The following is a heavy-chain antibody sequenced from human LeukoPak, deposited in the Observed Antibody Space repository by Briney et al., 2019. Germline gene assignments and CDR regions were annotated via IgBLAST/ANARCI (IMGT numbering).Heavy chain of an antibody. CDR1: GYTFTSFH. D-gene: IGHD4-17*01. CDR2: IIPIFGTA. J-gene: IGHJ4*02. CDR3: ARGKSDGDYVFFDY. V-gene: IGHV1-69*13. Sequence: SVKVSCMTSGYTFTSFHMHWVRQAPGQGLEWMGGIIPIFGTANYAQKFQGRVTITADESTSTAYMELSSLRSEDTAVYYCARGKSDGDYVFFDYWGQGTLVTVSS.